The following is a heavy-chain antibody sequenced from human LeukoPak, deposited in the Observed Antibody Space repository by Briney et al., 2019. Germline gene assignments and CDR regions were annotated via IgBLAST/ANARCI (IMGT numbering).Heavy chain of an antibody. J-gene: IGHJ4*02. CDR3: AKDIGLRYSYGLYYFDY. Sequence: PGGSLRLSCAASGFIFDDYAMHWVRHAPAKALEWVSGIRGNSGSIGYADSVKGRFTISRDNAKNSLYLQMNSLRAEDTALYYCAKDIGLRYSYGLYYFDYWGQGTLVTVSS. CDR1: GFIFDDYA. D-gene: IGHD5-18*01. V-gene: IGHV3-9*01. CDR2: IRGNSGSI.